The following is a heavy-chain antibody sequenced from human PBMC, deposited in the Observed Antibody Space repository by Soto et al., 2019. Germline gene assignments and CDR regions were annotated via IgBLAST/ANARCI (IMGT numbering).Heavy chain of an antibody. J-gene: IGHJ4*02. V-gene: IGHV4-59*01. CDR2: ISNTGNT. CDR1: GGSISGYY. Sequence: VQLQESGPRLVRPSETLSLSCTVSGGSISGYYWNWIRQPPGRGLEWIGYISNTGNTNYNPSLKSRVSISVDTSKNQVSLNLRAVTAEDTALYYCARDSAVGSSKRGFEYWGQGTLVTVSS. D-gene: IGHD2-2*01. CDR3: ARDSAVGSSKRGFEY.